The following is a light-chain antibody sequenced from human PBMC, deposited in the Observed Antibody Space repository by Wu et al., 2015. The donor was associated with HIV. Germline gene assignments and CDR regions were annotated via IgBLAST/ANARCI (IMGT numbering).Light chain of an antibody. J-gene: IGKJ4*01. CDR3: QQYGISTQVT. CDR1: QTISSSY. V-gene: IGKV3-20*01. Sequence: ETVLTQSPATVSLSPGERATLSCRASQTISSSYLAWYQQKPGQAPRLLIYGASIRASGIPDRVSGSGSGTDFTLTINRLEPEDFAVYYCQQYGISTQVTFGGGTKVEIK. CDR2: GAS.